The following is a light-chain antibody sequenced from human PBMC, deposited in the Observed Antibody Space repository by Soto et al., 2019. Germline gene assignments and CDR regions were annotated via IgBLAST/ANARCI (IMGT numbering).Light chain of an antibody. Sequence: QSALTQPPSASGSPGQSVTISCTGTSSDVGGYNYVSWYQQHPGKAPKLMIYDVNKRPPGVPDRFSGSKSGNTASLTVSWLQAEDEADYYCSSYAGSNGVVFGGGTKLTVL. CDR3: SSYAGSNGVV. J-gene: IGLJ2*01. CDR2: DVN. V-gene: IGLV2-8*01. CDR1: SSDVGGYNY.